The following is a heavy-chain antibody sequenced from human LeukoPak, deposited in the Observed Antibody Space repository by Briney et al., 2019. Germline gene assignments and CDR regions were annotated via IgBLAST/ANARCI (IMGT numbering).Heavy chain of an antibody. D-gene: IGHD2-21*01. Sequence: GGSLRLSCKAFGFTSSRYAMSWVRQAPGKGLECGAAITATDGGPYNADAVRGRFTISRDNSKNTLDLQMNSLRAEDTAVYHCAKKSGIGHAFDIGGQGTMVTVSS. CDR1: GFTSSRYA. J-gene: IGHJ3*02. CDR3: AKKSGIGHAFDI. CDR2: ITATDGGP. V-gene: IGHV3-23*01.